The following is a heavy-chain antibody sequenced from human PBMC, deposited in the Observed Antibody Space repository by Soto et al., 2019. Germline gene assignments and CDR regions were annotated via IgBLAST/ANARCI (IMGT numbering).Heavy chain of an antibody. V-gene: IGHV3-23*01. Sequence: GGSLRLSCAASGFTFSSYAMSWVRQAPGKGLEWVPAISGSGGSTYYADSVKGRFTISRDNSKNTLYLQMNSLRAEDTAVYYCAKEGYDFWSGSQYYFDYWGQGTLVTVSS. D-gene: IGHD3-3*01. CDR2: ISGSGGST. J-gene: IGHJ4*02. CDR1: GFTFSSYA. CDR3: AKEGYDFWSGSQYYFDY.